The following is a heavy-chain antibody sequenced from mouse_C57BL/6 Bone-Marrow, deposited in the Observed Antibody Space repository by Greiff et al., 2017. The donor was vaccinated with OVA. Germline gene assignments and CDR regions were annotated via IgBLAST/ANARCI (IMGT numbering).Heavy chain of an antibody. Sequence: EVKVEESGGGLVKPGGSLKLSCAASGFTFSSYTMSWVRQTPEKRLEWVATISGGGGNTYYPDSVKGRFTISRDNAKNTLYLQMSSLRSEDTALYYCARHPYYYVDYWGQGTTLTVSS. D-gene: IGHD6-5*01. CDR3: ARHPYYYVDY. CDR1: GFTFSSYT. V-gene: IGHV5-9*01. J-gene: IGHJ2*01. CDR2: ISGGGGNT.